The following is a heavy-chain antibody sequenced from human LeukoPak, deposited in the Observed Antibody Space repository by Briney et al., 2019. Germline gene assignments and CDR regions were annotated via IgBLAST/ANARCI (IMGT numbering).Heavy chain of an antibody. Sequence: SETLSLTCTVSGGSISSYYWSWIRQPPGKGLEWIGYIYYSGSTNYNPSLKSRVTISVDTSKNQFSLKLSSVTAADTAVYYCARVDAYYDILTGYQNANWFDPWGQGTLVTVSP. CDR3: ARVDAYYDILTGYQNANWFDP. J-gene: IGHJ5*02. CDR1: GGSISSYY. V-gene: IGHV4-59*01. CDR2: IYYSGST. D-gene: IGHD3-9*01.